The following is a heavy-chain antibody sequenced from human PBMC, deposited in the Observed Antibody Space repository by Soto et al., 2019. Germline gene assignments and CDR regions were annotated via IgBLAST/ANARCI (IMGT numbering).Heavy chain of an antibody. J-gene: IGHJ6*02. CDR1: AGTFSSYA. CDR2: IIPIFGTA. D-gene: IGHD2-21*01. CDR3: EEGLRDDYYYGMDV. Sequence: ASVQVSFKATAGTFSSYAISWLRQAPGQGLEWMGGIIPIFGTANYAQTVQGRVTITADESTSTAYMELSSMRAEDTAVYYCEEGLRDDYYYGMDVWGQGTTVTVSS. V-gene: IGHV1-69*13.